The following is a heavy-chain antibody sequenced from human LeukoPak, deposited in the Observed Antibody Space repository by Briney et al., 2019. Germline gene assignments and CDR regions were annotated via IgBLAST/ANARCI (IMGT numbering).Heavy chain of an antibody. D-gene: IGHD1-26*01. J-gene: IGHJ4*02. V-gene: IGHV4-59*08. CDR1: GGSISSYY. CDR3: AGHWDSDHLDY. CDR2: IYYSGRT. Sequence: PSETLSLTCTVSGGSISSYYWSWFRQPPGKGLEWIGYIYYSGRTNYNPSLKSRVTISVDTSKNQFSLKLSSVTAADTAVYYCAGHWDSDHLDYWGQGTLVTVSS.